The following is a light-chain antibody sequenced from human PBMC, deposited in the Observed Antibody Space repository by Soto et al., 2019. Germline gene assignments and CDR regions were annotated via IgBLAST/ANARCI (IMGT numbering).Light chain of an antibody. CDR2: GAS. CDR3: QQGHNWPLT. Sequence: MTQSPSTLSLSPGERAALSCRASQSINSELAWYQQKPGQPPRLLIYGASTRATGVPARFTGSESGSEFTLTISGLQSEDFAVYYCQQGHNWPLTFGQRTRLEI. CDR1: QSINSE. V-gene: IGKV3-15*01. J-gene: IGKJ2*01.